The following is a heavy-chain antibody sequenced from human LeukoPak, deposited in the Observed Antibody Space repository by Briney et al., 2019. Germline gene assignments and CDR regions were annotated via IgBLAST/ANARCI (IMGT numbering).Heavy chain of an antibody. V-gene: IGHV1-8*03. CDR1: GYTFTSYD. J-gene: IGHJ4*02. CDR2: MNPNSGNT. D-gene: IGHD4-17*01. CDR3: ARERGTDYGDY. Sequence: ASVKVSCKASGYTFTSYDINWVRQATGQGLEWMGWMNPNSGNTGYAQKFQGRVTITRNTSISTAYMELSSLRSEDTAVYYCARERGTDYGDYWGQRTLVTVSS.